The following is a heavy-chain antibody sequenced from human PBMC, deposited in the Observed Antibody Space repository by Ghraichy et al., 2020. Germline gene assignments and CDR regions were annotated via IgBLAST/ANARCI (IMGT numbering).Heavy chain of an antibody. V-gene: IGHV3-23*01. CDR1: GFTFSSYA. CDR2: ISDNGGST. Sequence: GGSLRLSCAASGFTFSSYAMSWVRQAPGKGLEWVSVISDNGGSTYYADSVKGRFTISRDNSKSTLYLQMNSLRAEDTAVYYCAKHRDLLSWFDYWGQGTLVTVSS. D-gene: IGHD2/OR15-2a*01. CDR3: AKHRDLLSWFDY. J-gene: IGHJ4*02.